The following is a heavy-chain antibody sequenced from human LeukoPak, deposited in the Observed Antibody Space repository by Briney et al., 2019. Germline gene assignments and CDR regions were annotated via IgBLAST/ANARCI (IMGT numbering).Heavy chain of an antibody. CDR1: GFTFSSYG. D-gene: IGHD4-17*01. Sequence: GGSLGLSCAASGFTFSSYGMHWVRQAPGKGLEWVAFIRYDGSNKYYADSVKGRFTISRDNSKNTLYLQMNSLRAEDTAVYYCAKGPYGDYYFDYWGQGTLVTVSS. CDR3: AKGPYGDYYFDY. V-gene: IGHV3-30*02. J-gene: IGHJ4*02. CDR2: IRYDGSNK.